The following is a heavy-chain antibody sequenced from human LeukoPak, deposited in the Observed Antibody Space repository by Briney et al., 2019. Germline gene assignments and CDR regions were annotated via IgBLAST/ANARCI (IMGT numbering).Heavy chain of an antibody. CDR1: GFTFSDYY. Sequence: GGSLRLSCAASGFTFSDYYMSWIRQAPGKGLEWVSDISSSGSTIYYADSVKGRFTISRDNAKKSLYLQMNSLRTEDTAVYYCARGRGYGSGSYYGMDVWGQGTTVTVSS. D-gene: IGHD3-10*01. CDR2: ISSSGSTI. V-gene: IGHV3-11*01. CDR3: ARGRGYGSGSYYGMDV. J-gene: IGHJ6*02.